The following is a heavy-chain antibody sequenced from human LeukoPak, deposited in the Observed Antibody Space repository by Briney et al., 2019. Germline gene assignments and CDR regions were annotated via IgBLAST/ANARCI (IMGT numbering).Heavy chain of an antibody. CDR3: ARDGSSGWYSRGKYFQH. J-gene: IGHJ1*01. Sequence: PGGSLRLSCAASGFTFSGYAMNWVRQAPGKGLEWVSSISSSSSYIYYADSVKGRFTISRDNAKNSLYLQMNSLRAEDTAVYYCARDGSSGWYSRGKYFQHWGQGTLVTVSS. CDR1: GFTFSGYA. V-gene: IGHV3-21*01. CDR2: ISSSSSYI. D-gene: IGHD6-19*01.